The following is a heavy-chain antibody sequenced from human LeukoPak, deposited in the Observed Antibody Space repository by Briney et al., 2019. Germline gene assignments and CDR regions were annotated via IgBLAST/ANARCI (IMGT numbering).Heavy chain of an antibody. V-gene: IGHV1-69*04. D-gene: IGHD7-27*01. CDR2: IIPILGIA. J-gene: IGHJ6*02. CDR3: ARLNREAGDLVYYYGMDV. Sequence: ASVKVSCKASGGTFSSYAISWVRQAPGQGLEWMGRIIPILGIANYAQKFQGRVTITADKSTSTAYMELSSLRSEDTAVYYCARLNREAGDLVYYYGMDVWGQGTTVTVSS. CDR1: GGTFSSYA.